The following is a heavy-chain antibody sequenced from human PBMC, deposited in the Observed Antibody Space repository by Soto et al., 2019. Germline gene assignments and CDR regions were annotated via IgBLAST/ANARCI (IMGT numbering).Heavy chain of an antibody. CDR3: SRGTSIPASGDY. CDR2: VSAYNGER. D-gene: IGHD6-6*01. Sequence: QVQLVQSGAEVKKPGASVKVSCKASGYTFTNYGINWVRQAPGQGLEWLGWVSAYNGERRYAQRVQARVIMTTDTSTTTAYMGLRSLRSDDTAVYYYSRGTSIPASGDYWGQGTLVTVSS. J-gene: IGHJ4*01. V-gene: IGHV1-18*01. CDR1: GYTFTNYG.